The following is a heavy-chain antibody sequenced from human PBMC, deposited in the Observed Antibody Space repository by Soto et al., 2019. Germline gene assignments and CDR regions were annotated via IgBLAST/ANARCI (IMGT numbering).Heavy chain of an antibody. D-gene: IGHD3-10*01. CDR3: AILPGGGTPHWSDP. J-gene: IGHJ5*02. CDR1: GGSISNPNDY. CDR2: IYFSGST. Sequence: SETLSLTCTVSGGSISNPNDYWGWIRQPPGKGLEWIGTIYFSGSTYYNPSLKSRVTISVDTSKSQFSLKLGSVTAADTAVYFCAILPGGGTPHWSDPCGPGTLVTVSS. V-gene: IGHV4-39*01.